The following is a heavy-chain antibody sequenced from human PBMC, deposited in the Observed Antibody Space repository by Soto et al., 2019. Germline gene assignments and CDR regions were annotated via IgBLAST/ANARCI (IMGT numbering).Heavy chain of an antibody. V-gene: IGHV4-31*03. D-gene: IGHD2-2*01. CDR1: GGSISSGGYY. J-gene: IGHJ4*02. Sequence: SETLSLTCTVSGGSISSGGYYWSWIRQHPGKGLEWIGYIYYSGSTYYNPSLKSRVTISVDTSKNQFSLKLSSVTAADTAVYYCAREEGYCSSTSCYEFDYWGQGTLVTVSS. CDR3: AREEGYCSSTSCYEFDY. CDR2: IYYSGST.